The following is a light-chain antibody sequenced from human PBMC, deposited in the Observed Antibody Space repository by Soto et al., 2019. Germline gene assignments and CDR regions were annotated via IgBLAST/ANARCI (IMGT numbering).Light chain of an antibody. V-gene: IGLV2-14*01. CDR1: SSDVGGYNY. J-gene: IGLJ1*01. CDR2: DVS. Sequence: QSALTQPASVSGSPGQSITISCTGTSSDVGGYNYVSWYQQHPGKAPKLMIYDVSNRPSGVSNRFSGSKSGNTASLTISGLKAEDEADYYCSSYTSSSTPYVLGTGTQLTVL. CDR3: SSYTSSSTPYV.